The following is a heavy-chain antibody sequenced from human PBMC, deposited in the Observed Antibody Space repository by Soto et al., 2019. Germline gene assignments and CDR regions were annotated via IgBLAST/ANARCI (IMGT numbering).Heavy chain of an antibody. V-gene: IGHV3-43*01. D-gene: IGHD6-19*01. J-gene: IGHJ6*02. CDR3: AKDIVSGWSPYYYYYGMDV. CDR1: GFTFDDYT. Sequence: PGGSLRLSCAASGFTFDDYTMHWVRQAPGKGLEWVSLISWDGGSTYYADSVKGRFTISRDNSKNSLYLQMNSLRTEDTALYYCAKDIVSGWSPYYYYYGMDVWGQGTTVTSP. CDR2: ISWDGGST.